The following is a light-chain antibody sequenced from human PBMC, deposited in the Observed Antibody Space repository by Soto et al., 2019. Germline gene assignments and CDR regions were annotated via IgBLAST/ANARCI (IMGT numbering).Light chain of an antibody. V-gene: IGKV3-20*01. CDR3: QQYGGSPYT. CDR2: GAS. Sequence: EIVLTQSPGTLSLSPGERATLSCRASQSVRSNYLAWYQRKPGQAPRLLIYGASTRATGIPDRFSGTGSGTDFTLTIGRLEPEDFAVYYCQQYGGSPYTFGQGTELEIK. J-gene: IGKJ2*01. CDR1: QSVRSNY.